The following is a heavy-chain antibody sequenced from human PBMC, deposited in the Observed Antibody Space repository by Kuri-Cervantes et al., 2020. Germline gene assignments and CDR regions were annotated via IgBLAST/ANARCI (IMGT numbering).Heavy chain of an antibody. V-gene: IGHV3-23*01. J-gene: IGHJ6*03. Sequence: GESLKISCTASGFTFSSYAMSWVRQAPGKGLEWVSTINYSGANTFYADSVKGRFTISRDNAKNSLYLQMNSLRAEDTAVYYCARAEYYYDSSGPLRYYYYYMDVWGKGTTVTVSS. D-gene: IGHD3-22*01. CDR1: GFTFSSYA. CDR2: INYSGANT. CDR3: ARAEYYYDSSGPLRYYYYYMDV.